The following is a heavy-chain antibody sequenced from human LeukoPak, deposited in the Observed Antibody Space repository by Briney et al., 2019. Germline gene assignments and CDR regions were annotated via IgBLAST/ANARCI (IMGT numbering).Heavy chain of an antibody. CDR2: ISAYNGNT. Sequence: ASVKVSCKASGYTFTSYGISWVRQAPGQGLEWMGWISAYNGNTNYAQKLQGRVTMTTGTSTSTAYMELRSLRSDDTAVYYCARGAYCGGDCYTISDYYYYGMDVWAKGPRSPSP. CDR3: ARGAYCGGDCYTISDYYYYGMDV. J-gene: IGHJ6*02. V-gene: IGHV1-18*01. D-gene: IGHD2-21*02. CDR1: GYTFTSYG.